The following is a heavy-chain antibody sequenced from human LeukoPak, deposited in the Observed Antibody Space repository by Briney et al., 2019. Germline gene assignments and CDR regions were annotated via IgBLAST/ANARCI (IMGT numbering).Heavy chain of an antibody. CDR2: ISNNGLST. D-gene: IGHD2-2*01. V-gene: IGHV3-64*02. CDR3: ASWTDCTSTNCPSAFDL. Sequence: LAGGSLRLSCAASGFTFSRYVMHWVRQAPGKGLEYVSAISNNGLSTYYVDSVKGRFTISRDNSKNMLYLHMGSLRVEDLAVYYCASWTDCTSTNCPSAFDLWGQGTMVIVSS. J-gene: IGHJ3*01. CDR1: GFTFSRYV.